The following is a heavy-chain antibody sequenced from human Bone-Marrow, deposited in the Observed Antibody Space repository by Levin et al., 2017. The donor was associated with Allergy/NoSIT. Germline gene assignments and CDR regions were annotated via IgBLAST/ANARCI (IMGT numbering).Heavy chain of an antibody. D-gene: IGHD2-2*01. V-gene: IGHV1-69*13. CDR2: IRPIFGTA. CDR1: GGTFSSNA. Sequence: ASVKVSCKASGGTFSSNALNWVRQAPGQGLEWMGGIRPIFGTADYAQKYQGRVSITADESTGTAYMELSSLRSEDTAMYYCTMEANIVVLPAAGDSFDIWGQGTMVTVSS. J-gene: IGHJ3*02. CDR3: TMEANIVVLPAAGDSFDI.